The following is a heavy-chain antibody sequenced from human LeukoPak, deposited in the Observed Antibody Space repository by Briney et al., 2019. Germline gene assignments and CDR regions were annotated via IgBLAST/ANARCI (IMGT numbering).Heavy chain of an antibody. CDR2: INGVGSSA. Sequence: GGSLRLSCVASGFTFSDYWMDWVRQVPGKGLVWVSRINGVGSSASYADSVKGRFTISRDNAKNTMYLQMNSLRGEDTAVYYCARELGYCGHTRCHKPLDFWGQGTLATVSS. CDR1: GFTFSDYW. CDR3: ARELGYCGHTRCHKPLDF. V-gene: IGHV3-74*01. J-gene: IGHJ4*02. D-gene: IGHD2-2*01.